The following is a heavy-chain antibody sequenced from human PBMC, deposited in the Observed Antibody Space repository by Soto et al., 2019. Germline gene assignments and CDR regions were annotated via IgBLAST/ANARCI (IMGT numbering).Heavy chain of an antibody. Sequence: HPGVSLRLSFAASGFTFSSYWMHWFRQVPGKGLVWVSRIKGDGTNTGYADSVKGRFTISRDNVKNTLYLQMNSLRAEDTAVYYCASGLSGYYGFDYWGQGTLVTVSS. J-gene: IGHJ4*02. CDR2: IKGDGTNT. V-gene: IGHV3-74*01. CDR3: ASGLSGYYGFDY. CDR1: GFTFSSYW. D-gene: IGHD5-12*01.